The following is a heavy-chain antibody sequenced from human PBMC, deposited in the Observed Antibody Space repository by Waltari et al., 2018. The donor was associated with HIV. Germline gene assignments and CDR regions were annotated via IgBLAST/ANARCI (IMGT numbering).Heavy chain of an antibody. D-gene: IGHD3-22*01. CDR1: GFTFSSYA. V-gene: IGHV3-23*01. Sequence: EVQLLESGGGLVQPGGSLRLSCAASGFTFSSYAMSWVRQAPGKGLEWGSALSGSGASTYYADSVKARFTVSRVNSKNTLYLQMNRLRADDTAVYYCAKDSNYDSSGPIDYWGQGTLVTVSS. CDR2: LSGSGAST. J-gene: IGHJ4*02. CDR3: AKDSNYDSSGPIDY.